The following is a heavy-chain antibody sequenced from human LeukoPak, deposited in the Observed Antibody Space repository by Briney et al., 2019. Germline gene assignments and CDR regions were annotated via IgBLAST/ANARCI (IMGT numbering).Heavy chain of an antibody. Sequence: ASVKVSCKASGYTFTSYVISWVRQAPGQGLEWMGWVNPISGYTGYAQKFQGRVTLTGNTSISTAYMELSSLKSEDAAVYYCARGNRLYTSSWYSLAFDIWGQGTMVTVSS. V-gene: IGHV1-8*02. J-gene: IGHJ3*02. CDR3: ARGNRLYTSSWYSLAFDI. D-gene: IGHD6-13*01. CDR2: VNPISGYT. CDR1: GYTFTSYV.